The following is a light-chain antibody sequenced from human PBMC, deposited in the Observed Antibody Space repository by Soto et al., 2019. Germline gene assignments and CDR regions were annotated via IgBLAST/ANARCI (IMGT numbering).Light chain of an antibody. J-gene: IGKJ4*01. CDR1: QSVSSY. CDR3: QQYGSSTLT. V-gene: IGKV3-20*01. CDR2: DAS. Sequence: EIVMTQSPATRSVSPGERATLSCRASQSVSSYLAWYQQKPGQAPRLLIYDASNRATGIPARFSGSGSGTDFTLTVSRLEHEDFAVYVCQQYGSSTLTFGGGTKVDIK.